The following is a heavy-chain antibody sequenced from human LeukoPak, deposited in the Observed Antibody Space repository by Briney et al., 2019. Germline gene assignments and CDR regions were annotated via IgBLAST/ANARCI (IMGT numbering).Heavy chain of an antibody. V-gene: IGHV4-59*08. Sequence: SETLSLTCTVSGGSISSYYWSWIRQPPGKGLEWIGYIYYSGSTNYNPSLKSRVTISVDTSKNQFSLNLSSVTAADTAVYYCARQKYDMTAAGIYYFDYWGQGTLVTVSS. D-gene: IGHD6-13*01. CDR3: ARQKYDMTAAGIYYFDY. CDR2: IYYSGST. J-gene: IGHJ4*02. CDR1: GGSISSYY.